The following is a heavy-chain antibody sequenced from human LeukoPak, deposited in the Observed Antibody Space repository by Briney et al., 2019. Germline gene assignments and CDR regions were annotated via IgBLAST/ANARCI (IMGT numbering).Heavy chain of an antibody. D-gene: IGHD3-16*01. V-gene: IGHV3-23*01. CDR1: GFTFSDYY. J-gene: IGHJ4*02. CDR2: ISAGGGT. CDR3: AKRSSLNYFDS. Sequence: GGSLRLSCAASGFTFSDYYMSWVRQAPGNGLEWVSAISAGGGTYYADTVKGRFTISRDNSKNTLYLQMSSLRAEDTAVYYCAKRSSLNYFDSWGQGTLVTVSS.